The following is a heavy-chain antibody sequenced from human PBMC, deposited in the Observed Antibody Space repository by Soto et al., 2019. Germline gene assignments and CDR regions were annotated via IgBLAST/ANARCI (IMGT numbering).Heavy chain of an antibody. CDR3: AKGGLRFLEWFAPDWFDP. CDR1: VFPFSSYG. V-gene: IGHV3-30*18. CDR2: ISYDGSNK. J-gene: IGHJ5*02. Sequence: HPGGSLRLSCAASVFPFSSYGMHWVRQAPGKGLEWVAVISYDGSNKYYADSVKGRFTISRDNSKNTLYLQMNSLRAEDTAVYYSAKGGLRFLEWFAPDWFDPWGQGTLVTVSS. D-gene: IGHD3-3*01.